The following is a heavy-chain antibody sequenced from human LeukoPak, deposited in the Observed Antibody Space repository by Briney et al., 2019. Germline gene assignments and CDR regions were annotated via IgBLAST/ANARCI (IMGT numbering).Heavy chain of an antibody. D-gene: IGHD3-9*01. CDR2: INHSGST. Sequence: SETLSLTCAVYGGSFSGYYWSWIRQPPGKGLEWIGEINHSGSTNYNPSLKSRVTISVDTSKNQFSLKLSSVTAADTAVYYCARGTGILTGWYFDLWGRRTLVTVSS. V-gene: IGHV4-34*01. CDR1: GGSFSGYY. CDR3: ARGTGILTGWYFDL. J-gene: IGHJ2*01.